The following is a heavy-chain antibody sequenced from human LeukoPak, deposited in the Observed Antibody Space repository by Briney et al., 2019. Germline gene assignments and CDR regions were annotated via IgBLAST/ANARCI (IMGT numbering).Heavy chain of an antibody. D-gene: IGHD4-4*01. Sequence: PSQTLSLTCAVSGGSLSSGGSSWGWLRQPPGGGLEWLGYIYHSGSTYYNPSLKSRVTISVDRSKNQFSLKLSSVTAADTAVYYCARAGDGEYSNNPGPLFDYWGQGTLVTVSS. CDR1: GGSLSSGGSS. V-gene: IGHV4-30-2*01. CDR3: ARAGDGEYSNNPGPLFDY. J-gene: IGHJ4*02. CDR2: IYHSGST.